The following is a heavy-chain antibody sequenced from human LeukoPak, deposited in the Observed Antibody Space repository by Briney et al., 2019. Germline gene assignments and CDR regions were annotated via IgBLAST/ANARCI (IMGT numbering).Heavy chain of an antibody. J-gene: IGHJ4*02. CDR1: GGSITNYY. D-gene: IGHD4-17*01. CDR2: ISYTENT. V-gene: IGHV4-59*01. CDR3: TREPDTVTGGV. Sequence: SEALSLTCTVSGGSITNYYWSWIRQPPGKGLEWIGYISYTENTDYNPSLRSRVTISVDTSKNQFSLTLTSVTAADTAVYYCTREPDTVTGGVWGQGTRVTVSS.